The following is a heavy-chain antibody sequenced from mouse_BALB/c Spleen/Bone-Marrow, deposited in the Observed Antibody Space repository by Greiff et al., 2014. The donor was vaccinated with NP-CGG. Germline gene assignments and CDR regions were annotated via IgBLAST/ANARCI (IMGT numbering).Heavy chain of an antibody. CDR1: GYTFTDYN. Sequence: VQLQQSGPELVKPGASVKISCKASGYTFTDYNMHWVKQSHGKSLEWIGYIYPNNGGTGYNQKFKSKATVTADNSSSTAYMELRSQTSEDSAVYYCARRGSHHYIDYWGQGTTLTVSS. CDR3: ARRGSHHYIDY. CDR2: IYPNNGGT. J-gene: IGHJ2*01. V-gene: IGHV1S29*02. D-gene: IGHD1-1*02.